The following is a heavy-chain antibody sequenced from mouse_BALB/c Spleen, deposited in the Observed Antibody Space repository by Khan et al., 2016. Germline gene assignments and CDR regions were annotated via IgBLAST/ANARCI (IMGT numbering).Heavy chain of an antibody. CDR2: IYPGDGDT. V-gene: IGHV1-87*01. Sequence: QVQLQQSGAELARPGASVRLSCKASGYTSANYWMQWVKQRPGQGLEWIGSIYPGDGDTRYSQKFKDKATLTDDKSSSSAYMHLRSVASEDSAVDYCADALFVYWGQGTLVTVSA. J-gene: IGHJ3*01. CDR3: ADALFVY. CDR1: GYTSANYW.